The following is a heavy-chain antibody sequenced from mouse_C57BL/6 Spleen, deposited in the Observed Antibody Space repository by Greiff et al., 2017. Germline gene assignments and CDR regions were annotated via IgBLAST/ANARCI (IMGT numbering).Heavy chain of an antibody. CDR2: ILPGSGST. CDR3: ARRSNYVFAY. CDR1: GYTFTGYW. V-gene: IGHV1-9*01. D-gene: IGHD2-5*01. J-gene: IGHJ3*01. Sequence: VQLQESGAELMKPGASVKLSCKATGYTFTGYWIEWVKQRPGHGLEWIGEILPGSGSTTYNEKFKGKATFTADTSSTTAYMQLSSLTTEDAAIYCCARRSNYVFAYWGQGTLVTVSA.